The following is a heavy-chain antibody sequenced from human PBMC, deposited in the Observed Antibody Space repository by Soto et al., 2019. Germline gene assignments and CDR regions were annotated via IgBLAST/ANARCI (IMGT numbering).Heavy chain of an antibody. V-gene: IGHV3-7*02. CDR1: GFTFSSYW. CDR2: IKHDGSEK. J-gene: IGHJ6*02. D-gene: IGHD3-22*01. Sequence: PGGSLRLSCAASGFTFSSYWMSWVRQAPGKGLEWVANIKHDGSEKYYVDSVKGRFTISRDNAKNSLYLQMNSLRAEDTAVYYCAMFYYDSSGYLPSPYYYYYGMDVWGQGTTVTVSS. CDR3: AMFYYDSSGYLPSPYYYYYGMDV.